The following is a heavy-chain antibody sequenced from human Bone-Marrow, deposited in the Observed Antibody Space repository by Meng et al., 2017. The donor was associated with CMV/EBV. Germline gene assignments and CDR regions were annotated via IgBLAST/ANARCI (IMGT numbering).Heavy chain of an antibody. D-gene: IGHD2-2*01. CDR2: ISGSGGST. J-gene: IGHJ6*02. CDR1: GFTFSSYA. V-gene: IGHV3-23*01. Sequence: GGSLRLSCAASGFTFSSYAMSWVRQAPGKGLEWVSAISGSGGSTYYADSVKGRFTISRDNAKNSLYLQMNSLRAEDTAVYYCARDLSDCSSTSCYYYYYYGMDVWGQGTTVTVSS. CDR3: ARDLSDCSSTSCYYYYYYGMDV.